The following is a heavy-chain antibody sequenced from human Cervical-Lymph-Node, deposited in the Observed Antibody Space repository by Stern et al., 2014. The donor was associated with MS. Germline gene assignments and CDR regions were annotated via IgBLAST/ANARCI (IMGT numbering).Heavy chain of an antibody. D-gene: IGHD6-19*01. CDR3: ATWPPLYSSGWYRNRHYYGMDV. V-gene: IGHV3-23*04. CDR2: ISGSGRRT. CDR1: GFTFSSYA. Sequence: EVQLVESGGGLVQPGGSLRLSCAASGFTFSSYAMSWVRQAPGKGLEWVSVISGSGRRTHYADSVKGRFTISRDNSKNTLYLQMNSLRAEDTAVYYCATWPPLYSSGWYRNRHYYGMDVWGQGTTVTVSS. J-gene: IGHJ6*02.